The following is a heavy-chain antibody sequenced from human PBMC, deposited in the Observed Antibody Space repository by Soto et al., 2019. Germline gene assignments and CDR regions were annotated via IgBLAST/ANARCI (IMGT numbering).Heavy chain of an antibody. Sequence: PGGSLRLSCAASGFTFSSYAMSWVRQAPGKGLEWVSAISGSGGSTYYADSVKGRFTISRDNSKNTLYLQMNSLRAEDTAVYYCAKFSREGYCSSTSCYAGAIDYWGQGTLVTSPQ. CDR1: GFTFSSYA. CDR3: AKFSREGYCSSTSCYAGAIDY. V-gene: IGHV3-23*01. D-gene: IGHD2-2*01. CDR2: ISGSGGST. J-gene: IGHJ4*02.